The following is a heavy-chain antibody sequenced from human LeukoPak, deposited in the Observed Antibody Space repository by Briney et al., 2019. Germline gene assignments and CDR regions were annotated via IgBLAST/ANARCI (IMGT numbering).Heavy chain of an antibody. Sequence: ASVKVSCKASGGTFSSYAISWVRQAPGQGLEWMGGIIPIFGTANYAQKFQGRVTITTDESTSTAYMELSSLRSEDTAVYYCAREYAYYYDSSGYYYELYFDYWGQGTLVTVSS. V-gene: IGHV1-69*05. CDR3: AREYAYYYDSSGYYYELYFDY. J-gene: IGHJ4*02. CDR1: GGTFSSYA. D-gene: IGHD3-22*01. CDR2: IIPIFGTA.